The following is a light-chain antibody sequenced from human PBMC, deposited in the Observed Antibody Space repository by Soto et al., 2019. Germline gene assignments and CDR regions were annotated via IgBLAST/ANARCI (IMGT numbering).Light chain of an antibody. CDR2: DAS. CDR1: QSISRW. CDR3: LQDYNYPRT. J-gene: IGKJ1*01. V-gene: IGKV1-5*01. Sequence: IQMTQSPSTLSASVGDRVTITCRASQSISRWLACYQQKPGKAPKLLIYDASSLESGVPSRFSGSGSGTEFTLTISSLQPEDFATYYCLQDYNYPRTFGQGTKVHIK.